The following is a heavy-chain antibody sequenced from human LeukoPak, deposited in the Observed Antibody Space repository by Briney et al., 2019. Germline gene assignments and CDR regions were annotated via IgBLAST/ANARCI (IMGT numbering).Heavy chain of an antibody. J-gene: IGHJ4*02. CDR2: IYYSGST. CDR1: GGSFSGYY. CDR3: AMSYSSSWYTFDY. V-gene: IGHV4-59*01. D-gene: IGHD6-13*01. Sequence: SETLSLTCAVYGGSFSGYYWSWIRQPPGKGLEWIGYIYYSGSTNYNPSLKSRVTISVDTSKNQFSLKLSSVAAADTAVYYCAMSYSSSWYTFDYWGQGTLVTVSS.